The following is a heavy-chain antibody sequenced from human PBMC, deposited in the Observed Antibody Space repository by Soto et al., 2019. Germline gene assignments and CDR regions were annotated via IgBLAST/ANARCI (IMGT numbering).Heavy chain of an antibody. V-gene: IGHV3-53*01. CDR3: AREGYAYGLDF. J-gene: IGHJ4*02. Sequence: GGSLRLSCAASGLSVSDKYMSWVRQAPGKGLEWVSLTYTGGNSYFADFVKGRFIVSRDISKNTLFLHMNSLTAEDTAVYYCAREGYAYGLDFWGQGSLVTVSS. CDR2: TYTGGNS. D-gene: IGHD3-10*01. CDR1: GLSVSDKY.